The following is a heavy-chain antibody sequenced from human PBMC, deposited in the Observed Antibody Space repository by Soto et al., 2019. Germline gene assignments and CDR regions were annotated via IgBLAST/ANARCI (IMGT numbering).Heavy chain of an antibody. Sequence: SETLSLTCAVYGGSFSGYYWSWIRQPPGKGLEWIGEINHSGSTNYNPSLKSRVTISVDTSKNQFSLKLSSVTAADTAVYYCARGRLYYDFWSGYQQGPYYGMDVWGQGTTVNVSS. J-gene: IGHJ6*02. CDR3: ARGRLYYDFWSGYQQGPYYGMDV. V-gene: IGHV4-34*01. D-gene: IGHD3-3*01. CDR2: INHSGST. CDR1: GGSFSGYY.